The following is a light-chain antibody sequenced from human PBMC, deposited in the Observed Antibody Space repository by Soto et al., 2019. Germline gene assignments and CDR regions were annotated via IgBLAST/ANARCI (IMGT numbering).Light chain of an antibody. CDR2: DAA. V-gene: IGKV3-15*01. CDR3: QQDNDWPRT. CDR1: QSVNSN. Sequence: EIVMTQSPGTLSVSPGERATLSCRASQSVNSNLAWYQHKPGQSPRLLIYDAATRETDIPARFSGSGSWTKFTLTITSLQSEDFAVYYCQQDNDWPRTFGKGTKVEIK. J-gene: IGKJ1*01.